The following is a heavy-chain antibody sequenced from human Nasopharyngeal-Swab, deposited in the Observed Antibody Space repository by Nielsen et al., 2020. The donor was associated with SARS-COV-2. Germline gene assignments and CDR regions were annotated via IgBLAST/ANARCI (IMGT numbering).Heavy chain of an antibody. CDR2: ISYDGSNK. V-gene: IGHV3-30*03. D-gene: IGHD3-10*01. J-gene: IGHJ4*02. Sequence: GFLRLSCAASGFTFSSYGMHWVRQAPGKGLEWVAVISYDGSNKYYADSVKGRFTISRDNSKNTLYLQMNSLRAEDTAVYYCVMYYYGSGSYFDYWGQGTLVTVSS. CDR1: GFTFSSYG. CDR3: VMYYYGSGSYFDY.